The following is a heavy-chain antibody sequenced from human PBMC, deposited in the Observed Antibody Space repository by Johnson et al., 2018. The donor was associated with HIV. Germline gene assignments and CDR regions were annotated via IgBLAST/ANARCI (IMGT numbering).Heavy chain of an antibody. CDR3: ARAMYYFDTSGYLIRPRAFDI. D-gene: IGHD3-22*01. V-gene: IGHV3-20*04. CDR1: GFTFDDYD. J-gene: IGHJ3*02. CDR2: IKGNGDTT. Sequence: VQLVESGGGVIRPGGSLRLSCAASGFTFDDYDMSWVRQAPGTGLEWVSGIKGNGDTTSSVDSLKGRFTIPRDHAKNSLYLQMNSLRAEDTALYYCARAMYYFDTSGYLIRPRAFDIWGQGTVVTVSS.